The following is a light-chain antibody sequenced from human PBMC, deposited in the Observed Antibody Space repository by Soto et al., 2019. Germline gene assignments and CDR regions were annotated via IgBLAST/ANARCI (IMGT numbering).Light chain of an antibody. CDR2: RAS. Sequence: DVVMTQSPLSLPVTLGQPASISCRSSQSIVFSDGNAYLNWFHQRPGQPPRRLIYRASNRDSGVPERFSGSGSGTDFTLEISRVEAEDVGVYYCMQGTPWPPTFGRGTKVEIK. CDR3: MQGTPWPPT. J-gene: IGKJ1*01. CDR1: QSIVFSDGNAY. V-gene: IGKV2-30*01.